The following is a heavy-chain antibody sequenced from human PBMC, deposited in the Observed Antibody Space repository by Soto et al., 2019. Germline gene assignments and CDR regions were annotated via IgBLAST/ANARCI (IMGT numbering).Heavy chain of an antibody. CDR1: GGTFSSYA. J-gene: IGHJ4*02. D-gene: IGHD3-16*01. CDR2: IIPLHGTI. V-gene: IGHV1-69*11. Sequence: QVQLVQSGAEVKKPGSSVKVSCKASGGTFSSYAVSWVRQAPGQGLEWMGAIIPLHGTINYARKFQGRVTMTADESTTTVYMDLSSLRSEDTAVYYCARDRGELLHALWGQGTLVHVSS. CDR3: ARDRGELLHAL.